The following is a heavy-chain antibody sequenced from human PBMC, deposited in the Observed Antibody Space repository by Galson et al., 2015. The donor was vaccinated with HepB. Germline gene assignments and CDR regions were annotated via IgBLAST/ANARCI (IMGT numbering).Heavy chain of an antibody. Sequence: PLSLTCAVSGGSITSGGYSWSWIRQPPGKALEWIGYIYHSGSTYYNPSLKSRVTISDDRTRHQFSLKLSAATAADTAVYYCARARGYDCRGYDRIDAFDIWGQGTMVTVSS. CDR1: GGSITSGGYS. V-gene: IGHV4-30-2*01. D-gene: IGHD3-22*01. CDR3: ARARGYDCRGYDRIDAFDI. CDR2: IYHSGST. J-gene: IGHJ3*02.